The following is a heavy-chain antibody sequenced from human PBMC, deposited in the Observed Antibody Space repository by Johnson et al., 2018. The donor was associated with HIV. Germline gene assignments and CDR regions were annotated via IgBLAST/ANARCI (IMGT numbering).Heavy chain of an antibody. CDR2: IWYGGSNK. J-gene: IGHJ3*02. CDR3: AKGGWGGENSDNYAFDS. Sequence: QVQLVESRGVSVQPGGSLRLPCVASRFTVSSDEMRWVRQGPERSLEWVALIWYGGSNKYNADSVKGRFTISRDNSKNTLYLQMNSLRAEDTAVYYGAKGGWGGENSDNYAFDSWGQGTMVIVSS. CDR1: RFTVSSDE. V-gene: IGHV3-30*02. D-gene: IGHD3-16*01.